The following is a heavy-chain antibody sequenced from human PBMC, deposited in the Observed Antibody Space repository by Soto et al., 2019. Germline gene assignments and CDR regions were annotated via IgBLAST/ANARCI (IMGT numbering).Heavy chain of an antibody. CDR1: GGSFSGYY. CDR2: INHSGST. CDR3: ARGRRGSSWRKYFDY. J-gene: IGHJ4*02. V-gene: IGHV4-34*01. Sequence: SETLSLTCAVYGGSFSGYYWSWIRQPPGKGLEWIGEINHSGSTNYNPSLKSRVTISVDTSKNQFSLKLSSVTAADTAVYYCARGRRGSSWRKYFDYWGQGTLVTVSS. D-gene: IGHD6-13*01.